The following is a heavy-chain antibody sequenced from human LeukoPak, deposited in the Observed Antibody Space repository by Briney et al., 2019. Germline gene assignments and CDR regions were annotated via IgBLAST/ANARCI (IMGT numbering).Heavy chain of an antibody. V-gene: IGHV4-39*07. CDR2: IYYSGST. J-gene: IGHJ4*02. D-gene: IGHD2-2*01. CDR1: GGSISSSSYY. Sequence: PSETLSLTCTVSGGSISSSSYYWGWIRQPPGKGLEWIGSIYYSGSTYYNPSLKSRVTISVDTSKNQFSLKLSSVTAADTAVYYCARDKVVGFDYWGQGTLVTVSS. CDR3: ARDKVVGFDY.